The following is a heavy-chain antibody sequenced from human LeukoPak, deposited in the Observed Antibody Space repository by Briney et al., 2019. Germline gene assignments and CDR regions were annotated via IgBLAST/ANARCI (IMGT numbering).Heavy chain of an antibody. CDR3: AKDLRIYCSSISCQSNFDY. CDR2: ISGSGGST. D-gene: IGHD2-2*01. J-gene: IGHJ4*02. V-gene: IGHV3-23*01. Sequence: GGSLRLSCAAAGFTFRRYGMSWVRQAPGKGLEWVSAISGSGGSTFYADSVKGRFTISRDNSKNTAYLQMNSLRAEDTAVYYCAKDLRIYCSSISCQSNFDYWGQGTLVTVSS. CDR1: GFTFRRYG.